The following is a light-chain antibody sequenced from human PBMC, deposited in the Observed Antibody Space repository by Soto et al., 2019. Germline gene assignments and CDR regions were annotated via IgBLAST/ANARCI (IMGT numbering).Light chain of an antibody. CDR1: SSDVRSYNY. Sequence: QSALTQPASVSGSPGQTITISCTGTSSDVRSYNYVSWYQLQPGKAPKLMIYEVSKRPSGVSNRFSGSKAGDTASLTLSGLQAEDEADYYCSSYTTRTTLYVFGTGTKVTVL. CDR2: EVS. V-gene: IGLV2-14*01. J-gene: IGLJ1*01. CDR3: SSYTTRTTLYV.